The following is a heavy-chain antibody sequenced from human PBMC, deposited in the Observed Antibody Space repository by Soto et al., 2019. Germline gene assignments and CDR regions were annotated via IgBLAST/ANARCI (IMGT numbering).Heavy chain of an antibody. V-gene: IGHV3-23*01. J-gene: IGHJ4*02. CDR1: GFTFSSYA. CDR3: AKDHAIVVVVAGGDFDY. CDR2: ISGSGGST. Sequence: EVQLLESGGGLVQPGGSLRLSCAASGFTFSSYAMSWVRQAPGKGLEWVSAISGSGGSTYYADSVKGRFTISRDNSKNTLYLQMNSLRAEDTAVYYCAKDHAIVVVVAGGDFDYWGQGTLVTVSS. D-gene: IGHD2-15*01.